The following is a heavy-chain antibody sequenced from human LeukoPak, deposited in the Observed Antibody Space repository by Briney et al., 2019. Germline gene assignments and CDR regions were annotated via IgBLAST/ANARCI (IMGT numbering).Heavy chain of an antibody. Sequence: GGSLSLFCAASGFTFNSYWMHWVRQAPGKGLVWVSHINSDGRSTSYADSVKGRFTISRDNAKNTLYLQMNSPRAEDTAVYYCARGGVAGTFDYWGQGTLVTVSS. J-gene: IGHJ4*02. D-gene: IGHD6-19*01. CDR1: GFTFNSYW. CDR3: ARGGVAGTFDY. CDR2: INSDGRST. V-gene: IGHV3-74*01.